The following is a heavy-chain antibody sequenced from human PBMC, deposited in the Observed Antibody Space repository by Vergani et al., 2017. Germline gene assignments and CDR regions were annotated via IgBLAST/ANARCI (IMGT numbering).Heavy chain of an antibody. D-gene: IGHD3-22*01. V-gene: IGHV4-59*01. J-gene: IGHJ6*03. CDR3: ARDESGRDRSERNYYYMDV. CDR1: GGSISSYY. CDR2: IYYSGST. Sequence: QVQLQESGPGLVKPSETLSLTCTVSGGSISSYYWSWIRQPPGKGLEWIGYIYYSGSTNYNPSLKSRVTISVDTSKNQFSLKLSSVTAADTAVYYCARDESGRDRSERNYYYMDVWGKGTTVTVSS.